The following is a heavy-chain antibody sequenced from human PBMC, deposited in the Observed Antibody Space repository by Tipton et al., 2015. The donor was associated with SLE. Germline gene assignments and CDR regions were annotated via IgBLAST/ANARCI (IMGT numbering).Heavy chain of an antibody. D-gene: IGHD2-2*01. Sequence: TLSLTCTVSGGSIRRNFYYWGWIRQPPGKGLEWIGTIYYDGSTYYNPSLKSRLTISVDTSKNQFSLRLTSVTAADTAVYYCARHRGIPVGHYMDVWGKGTTVTVSS. J-gene: IGHJ6*03. CDR2: IYYDGST. V-gene: IGHV4-39*07. CDR3: ARHRGIPVGHYMDV. CDR1: GGSIRRNFYY.